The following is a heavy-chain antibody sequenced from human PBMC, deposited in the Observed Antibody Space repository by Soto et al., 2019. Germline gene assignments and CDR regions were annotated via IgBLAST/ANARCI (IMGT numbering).Heavy chain of an antibody. D-gene: IGHD3-22*01. CDR1: GFTFSSYS. V-gene: IGHV3-21*01. CDR3: ARSRTYYYDSSGYNPPDY. J-gene: IGHJ4*02. CDR2: ISSSSSYI. Sequence: GGSLRLSCPASGFTFSSYSMNWVRQAPGKGLEWVSSISSSSSYIYYADSVKGRFTISRDNAKNSLYLQMNSLRAEDTAVYYCARSRTYYYDSSGYNPPDYWGQGTLVTVSS.